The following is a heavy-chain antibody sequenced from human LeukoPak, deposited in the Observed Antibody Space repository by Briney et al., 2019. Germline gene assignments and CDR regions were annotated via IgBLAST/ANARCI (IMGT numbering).Heavy chain of an antibody. J-gene: IGHJ4*02. CDR2: IYSGGST. CDR1: GFTVSSNY. V-gene: IGHV3-66*01. D-gene: IGHD1-26*01. CDR3: ARELLGGEYFDY. Sequence: GGSLRLSCAASGFTVSSNYMSWVRQAPGKGLEWVSVIYSGGSTYYADSVKGRFTISRDNSKNTLYLQMNSLRAEDTAVYYCARELLGGEYFDYWGQGTLVTVSS.